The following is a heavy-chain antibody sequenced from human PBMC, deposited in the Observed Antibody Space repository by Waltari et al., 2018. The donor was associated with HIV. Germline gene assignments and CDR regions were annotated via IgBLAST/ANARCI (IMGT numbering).Heavy chain of an antibody. V-gene: IGHV3-23*04. Sequence: EVQLVESGGDLVQPGGSLRLSCTVSGFTFSSFPMSWVRQAPVMGLEWVSAISSSGNSSYSEDSVKGRFTISRDNSKNTLYLQMNSLRAEDTAIYYCAKRLTGTQYYFDYWGQGTLVTVSS. CDR2: ISSSGNSS. J-gene: IGHJ4*02. D-gene: IGHD1-7*01. CDR1: GFTFSSFP. CDR3: AKRLTGTQYYFDY.